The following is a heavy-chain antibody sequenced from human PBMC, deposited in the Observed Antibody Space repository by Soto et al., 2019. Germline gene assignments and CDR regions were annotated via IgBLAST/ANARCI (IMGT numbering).Heavy chain of an antibody. CDR3: ARGWSSGWWYWFDP. CDR1: GFTVSSNY. D-gene: IGHD6-19*01. Sequence: EVQLVESGGGLIQPGGSLRLSCAASGFTVSSNYMSWVRQAPGKGLEWVSVIYSGGSTYYADSVKGRFTISRDNSKNTLYLQMNSLRAEDTAVYYCARGWSSGWWYWFDPWGQGTLVTVSS. CDR2: IYSGGST. V-gene: IGHV3-53*01. J-gene: IGHJ5*02.